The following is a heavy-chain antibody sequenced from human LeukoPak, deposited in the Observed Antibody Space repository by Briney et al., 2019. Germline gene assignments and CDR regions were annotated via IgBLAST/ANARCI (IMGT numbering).Heavy chain of an antibody. CDR1: GFTFSSYA. CDR3: AKGAVTQYYYYYYGMDV. D-gene: IGHD4-17*01. Sequence: GGSLRLSCAASGFTFSSYAMHWVRQAPGKGLEWVAVISYDGSNKYYADSVKGRFTISRDNSKNTLYLQMNSLRAEDTAVYYCAKGAVTQYYYYYYGMDVWGKGTTVTVSS. V-gene: IGHV3-30*04. J-gene: IGHJ6*04. CDR2: ISYDGSNK.